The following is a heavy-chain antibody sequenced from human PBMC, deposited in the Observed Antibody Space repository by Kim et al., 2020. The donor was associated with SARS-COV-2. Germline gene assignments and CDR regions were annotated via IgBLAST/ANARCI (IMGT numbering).Heavy chain of an antibody. Sequence: ASVKVSCKASGYSSSNYGVSWVRQVPGQGLEWIGWISVYNDNTNYAQQFQGRVFMTTDTSTRTIQMELRGLRSDDTAVYYCASEGYYSKSGNYAPPGYYGMDVWSQGTTVSVSS. J-gene: IGHJ6*02. D-gene: IGHD3-10*01. V-gene: IGHV1-18*01. CDR2: ISVYNDNT. CDR1: GYSSSNYG. CDR3: ASEGYYSKSGNYAPPGYYGMDV.